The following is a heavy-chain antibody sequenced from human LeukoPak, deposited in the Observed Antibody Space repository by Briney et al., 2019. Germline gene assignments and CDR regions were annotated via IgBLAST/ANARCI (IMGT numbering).Heavy chain of an antibody. V-gene: IGHV4-4*02. CDR1: GGSISSSNW. Sequence: KPSETLSLTCAVSGGSISSSNWWSWVRQPPGKGLEWIGEIYHSGSTNYNPSLKSRVTISVDKSKNQFSLKLSSVTAADTAVYYCARDGAVADTNWFDPWGQGTLVTVSS. D-gene: IGHD6-19*01. CDR3: ARDGAVADTNWFDP. CDR2: IYHSGST. J-gene: IGHJ5*02.